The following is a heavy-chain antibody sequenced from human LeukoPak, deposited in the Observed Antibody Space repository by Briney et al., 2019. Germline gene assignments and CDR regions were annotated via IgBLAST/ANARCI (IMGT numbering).Heavy chain of an antibody. CDR1: GYSFTSNY. Sequence: ASVKVSCKASGYSFTSNYIHWVRQAPGQGLEWMGMIYPRDGSTSYAQKFQGRVTMTEDTSTDTAYMELSSLRSEDTAVYYCATVVPAQPQADYYGMDVWGQGTTVTVSS. J-gene: IGHJ6*02. CDR3: ATVVPAQPQADYYGMDV. V-gene: IGHV1-46*01. CDR2: IYPRDGST. D-gene: IGHD2-2*01.